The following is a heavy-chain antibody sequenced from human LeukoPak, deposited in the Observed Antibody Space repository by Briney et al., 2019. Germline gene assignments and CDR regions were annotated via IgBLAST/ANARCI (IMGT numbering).Heavy chain of an antibody. D-gene: IGHD5-12*01. J-gene: IGHJ4*02. CDR1: GYTFTDYY. V-gene: IGHV1-69-2*01. Sequence: ASVKVSCKASGYTFTDYYMHWVQQAPGKGLEWMGRLDPEDGETIYAEKFQGRVTITADTSTDTAYMELSSLRSEDTALYYCATAVGGQGQWLVRVHYFDYWGQGTLVTVSS. CDR3: ATAVGGQGQWLVRVHYFDY. CDR2: LDPEDGET.